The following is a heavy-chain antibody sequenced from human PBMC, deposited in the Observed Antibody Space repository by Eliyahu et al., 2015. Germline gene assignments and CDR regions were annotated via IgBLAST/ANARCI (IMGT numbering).Heavy chain of an antibody. D-gene: IGHD1-26*01. CDR1: GGSIXSSSYY. CDR2: IYYSGST. Sequence: QLQLQESGPGLVKPSETLSLTCTVSGGSIXSSSYYWGWIRQPPGKGLEWIGSIYYSGSTYYNPSLKSRVTISVDTSKNQFSLKLSSVTAADTAVYYCARHGSIVGATNFDYWGQGTLVTVSS. CDR3: ARHGSIVGATNFDY. J-gene: IGHJ4*02. V-gene: IGHV4-39*01.